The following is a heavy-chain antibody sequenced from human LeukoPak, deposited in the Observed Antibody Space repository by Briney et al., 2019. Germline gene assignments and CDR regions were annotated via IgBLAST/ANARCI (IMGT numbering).Heavy chain of an antibody. J-gene: IGHJ4*02. CDR1: GFTFSSYA. V-gene: IGHV3-23*01. Sequence: PGGSLRLSCAASGFTFSSYAMSWVRQAPGKGLEWVSAISGSGGSTYYADSVKGRFTISRDNSKHTLYLQMNILRAKATAVDYYAKDTRLWFGPTADYWGQGTLVTVSS. CDR2: ISGSGGST. D-gene: IGHD3-10*01. CDR3: AKDTRLWFGPTADY.